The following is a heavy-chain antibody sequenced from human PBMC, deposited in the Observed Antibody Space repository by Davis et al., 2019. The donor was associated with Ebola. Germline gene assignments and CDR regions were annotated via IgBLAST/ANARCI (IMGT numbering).Heavy chain of an antibody. CDR1: GFTFSSYA. CDR2: ISYDGSNK. J-gene: IGHJ4*02. D-gene: IGHD3-10*01. CDR3: ARDLSGPWEILGSYYFDY. Sequence: GESLKISCAASGFTFSSYAMHWVRQAPGKGLEWVAAISYDGSNKYYAASVKGRFTISRDNSKNTLYLQMNSLRAEDTAVYYCARDLSGPWEILGSYYFDYWGQGTLFTVSS. V-gene: IGHV3-30-3*01.